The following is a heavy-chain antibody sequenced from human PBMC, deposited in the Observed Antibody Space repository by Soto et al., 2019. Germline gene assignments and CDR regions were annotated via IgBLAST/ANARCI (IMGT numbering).Heavy chain of an antibody. CDR1: GGTFSSYA. D-gene: IGHD2-15*01. Sequence: GASVKVSCKASGGTFSSYAISWVRQAPGQGLEWKGGIIPIFGTANYAQKFQGRVTITADESTSTAYMELSSLRSEDTAVFFCAALHCSGGSCYSGWFDPWGQGTLVTVSS. J-gene: IGHJ5*02. CDR3: AALHCSGGSCYSGWFDP. CDR2: IIPIFGTA. V-gene: IGHV1-69*13.